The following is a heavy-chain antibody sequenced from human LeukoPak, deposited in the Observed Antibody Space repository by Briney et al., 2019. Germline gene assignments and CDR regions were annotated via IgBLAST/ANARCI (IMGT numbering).Heavy chain of an antibody. CDR1: GFTFSSYE. D-gene: IGHD2-15*01. J-gene: IGHJ4*02. Sequence: PGGSLRLSCAASGFTFSSYEMNWVRQAPGKGLEWVSYISSSGSTIYYADSEKGRFTISRDNAKNSLYLQMNSLRAEDTAVYYCARDELTGGSGYWGQGTLVTVSS. CDR3: ARDELTGGSGY. V-gene: IGHV3-48*03. CDR2: ISSSGSTI.